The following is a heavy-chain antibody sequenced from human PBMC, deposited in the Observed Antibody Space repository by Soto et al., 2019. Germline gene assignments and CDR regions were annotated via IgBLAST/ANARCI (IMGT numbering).Heavy chain of an antibody. CDR1: GFTFSSYG. CDR2: ISYDGSNK. J-gene: IGHJ4*02. CDR3: AKDPDDGDYVAYFDY. V-gene: IGHV3-30*18. Sequence: GGSLRLSCAASGFTFSSYGMHWVRQAPGKGLEWVAVISYDGSNKYYADSVKGRFTISRDNSKNTLYLQMNSLRAEDTAVYYCAKDPDDGDYVAYFDYWGQGTLVTVSS. D-gene: IGHD4-17*01.